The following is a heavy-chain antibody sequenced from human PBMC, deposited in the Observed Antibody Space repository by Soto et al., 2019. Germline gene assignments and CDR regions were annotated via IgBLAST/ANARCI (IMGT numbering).Heavy chain of an antibody. J-gene: IGHJ6*03. Sequence: QVQLVQSGAEVKKPGASVKVSCKASGYTFTSYAMHWVRQAPGQRLEWMGWINAGNGNTKYSQKFQGRVTITRDTSASAAYMELSCLRSEDTAVYYCARDGLMYCSSSSCYSYYYMDVWGKGTTVTVSS. V-gene: IGHV1-3*01. CDR1: GYTFTSYA. CDR2: INAGNGNT. CDR3: ARDGLMYCSSSSCYSYYYMDV. D-gene: IGHD2-2*01.